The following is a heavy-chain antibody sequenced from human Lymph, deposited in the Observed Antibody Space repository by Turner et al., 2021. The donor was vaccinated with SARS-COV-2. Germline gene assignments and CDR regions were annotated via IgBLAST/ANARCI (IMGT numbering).Heavy chain of an antibody. D-gene: IGHD3-10*01. J-gene: IGHJ3*02. Sequence: EVQQVESGGGMVQPGGSLRLSCAASGLTVSSNYMSWVRQAPGKWLEWISVIYSGCSTFYADSVKGRFTISRDNSKNTLYLQMNSLRAEDTSVYYCARDFREGAFDIWGQGTMVTISS. CDR2: IYSGCST. V-gene: IGHV3-66*01. CDR3: ARDFREGAFDI. CDR1: GLTVSSNY.